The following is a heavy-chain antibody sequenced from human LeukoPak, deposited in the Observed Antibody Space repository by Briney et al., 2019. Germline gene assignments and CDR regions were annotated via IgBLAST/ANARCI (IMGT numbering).Heavy chain of an antibody. Sequence: SETLSLTCTVSGNSISSGDYYWSWIRQPPGKGLEWIGYIYYNENTYYNPSLKSRLTISVDTSKNQFSLNLSSVTATDTAVYYCARAYYCDGSALPDYWGQGTLVTVSS. V-gene: IGHV4-30-4*01. CDR2: IYYNENT. CDR3: ARAYYCDGSALPDY. J-gene: IGHJ4*02. D-gene: IGHD3-22*01. CDR1: GNSISSGDYY.